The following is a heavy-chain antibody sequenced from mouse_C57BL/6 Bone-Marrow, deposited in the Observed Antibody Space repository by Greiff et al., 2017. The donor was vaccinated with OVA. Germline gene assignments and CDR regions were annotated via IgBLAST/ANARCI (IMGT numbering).Heavy chain of an antibody. V-gene: IGHV1-85*01. CDR1: GYTFTSYD. CDR3: ARKYYGSSLDWYFDV. Sequence: QVQLKESGPELVKPGASVKLSCKASGYTFTSYDINWVKQRPGQGLEWIGWIYPRDGSTKYNEKFKGKATLTVDTSSSTAYMELHSLTSEDSAVYFCARKYYGSSLDWYFDVWGTGTTVTVSS. CDR2: IYPRDGST. J-gene: IGHJ1*03. D-gene: IGHD1-1*01.